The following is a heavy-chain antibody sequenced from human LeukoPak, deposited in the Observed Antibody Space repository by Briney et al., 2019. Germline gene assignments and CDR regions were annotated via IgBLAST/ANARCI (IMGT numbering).Heavy chain of an antibody. CDR3: ARLTDYGGNIPTSFDY. D-gene: IGHD4-23*01. CDR2: IYPIFGTA. CDR1: GGTFSRYA. J-gene: IGHJ4*02. V-gene: IGHV1-69*13. Sequence: GGSVKVSCQASGGTFSRYAISWVRQAAGQGGEWVGGIYPIFGTANYAQKFQGRVTITADESTCTAYMELSSLRSEDAAVYYCARLTDYGGNIPTSFDYWGQGTLVTVSS.